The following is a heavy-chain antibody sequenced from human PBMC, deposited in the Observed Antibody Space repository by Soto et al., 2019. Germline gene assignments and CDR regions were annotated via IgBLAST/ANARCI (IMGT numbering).Heavy chain of an antibody. CDR2: IGTSGDPT. D-gene: IGHD6-13*01. J-gene: IGHJ4*02. CDR1: GFTFSKFG. CDR3: AKLLAATGTAY. V-gene: IGHV3-23*01. Sequence: GGSLRLSCAASGFTFSKFGMAWVRQAPGKGLEWVSYIGTSGDPTYYADSVKGRFTISRDNLKNTMYLQMNSPRVEDTAMYYCAKLLAATGTAYWGQGT.